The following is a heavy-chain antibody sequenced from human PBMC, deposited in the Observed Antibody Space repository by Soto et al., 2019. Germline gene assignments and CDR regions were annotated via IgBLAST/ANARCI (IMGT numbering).Heavy chain of an antibody. V-gene: IGHV1-3*01. CDR3: ARDRTIESHFDY. D-gene: IGHD2-15*01. Sequence: ASVKVSCKASGYTFTSYAIHWVRQAPGQRLEWMGRINAGNGNTKYSQKFQGRVTITRDTSASTAYMELSSLRSEDTAVYYCARDRTIESHFDYWGKGTLVTVS. J-gene: IGHJ4*02. CDR2: INAGNGNT. CDR1: GYTFTSYA.